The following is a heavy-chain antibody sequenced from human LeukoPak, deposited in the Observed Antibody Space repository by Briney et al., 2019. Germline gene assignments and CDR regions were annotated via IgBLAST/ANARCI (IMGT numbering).Heavy chain of an antibody. CDR1: GRSVSSGTYY. J-gene: IGHJ4*02. D-gene: IGHD1-1*01. V-gene: IGHV4-61*01. CDR3: ARDRVRGNAIPYCDY. CDR2: IYYSGST. Sequence: PSETLSLTCTVSGRSVSSGTYYWSWIRQPPGKGLEWIGYIYYSGSTNYNPSLKRRVPISIDTSKNQFSLKLSSVTAADTAVYYCARDRVRGNAIPYCDYGGQGTLVTVSS.